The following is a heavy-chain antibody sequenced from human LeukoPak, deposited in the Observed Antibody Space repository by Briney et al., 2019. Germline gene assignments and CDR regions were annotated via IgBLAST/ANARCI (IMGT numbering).Heavy chain of an antibody. V-gene: IGHV4-34*01. CDR3: ARGSGSYYY. J-gene: IGHJ4*02. CDR1: GGSFSGYY. CDR2: INHSGST. Sequence: SETLSLTCAVYGGSFSGYYWSWIRQPPGKGLEWIGEINHSGSTNYNPSLKSRVTISVDTSKNQFSLKLSSVTAADTAVYYCARGSGSYYYWGQGALVTVSS. D-gene: IGHD1-26*01.